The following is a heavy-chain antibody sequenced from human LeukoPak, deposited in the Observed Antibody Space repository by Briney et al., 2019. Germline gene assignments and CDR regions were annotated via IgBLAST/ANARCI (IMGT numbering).Heavy chain of an antibody. J-gene: IGHJ4*02. Sequence: GASVKVSCKASGYTFTGYYMHWVRQAPGQGRECMRRINPNSGGTNYAQKFQGRATMTRDTSISTAYMELSRLRSDHTAVYYCASSGVVVMGFDYWVQGTLVTVSS. CDR2: INPNSGGT. D-gene: IGHD3-22*01. CDR3: ASSGVVVMGFDY. V-gene: IGHV1-2*06. CDR1: GYTFTGYY.